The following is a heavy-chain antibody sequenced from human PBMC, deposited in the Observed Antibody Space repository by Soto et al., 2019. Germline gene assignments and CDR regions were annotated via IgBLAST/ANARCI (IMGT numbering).Heavy chain of an antibody. J-gene: IGHJ5*02. CDR2: VYWDEDR. Sequence: QITLKESGPTLVKPTQTLTLTCTFSGFSLSTSGVSVDWIRQPPGKALEWLALVYWDEDRRYSPSLKSRLTITKDTPKNQVVLTMTNMDPVDTATYFCAHSRGNSRHESWGQGTLVTVSS. CDR3: AHSRGNSRHES. V-gene: IGHV2-5*02. CDR1: GFSLSTSGVS. D-gene: IGHD3-10*01.